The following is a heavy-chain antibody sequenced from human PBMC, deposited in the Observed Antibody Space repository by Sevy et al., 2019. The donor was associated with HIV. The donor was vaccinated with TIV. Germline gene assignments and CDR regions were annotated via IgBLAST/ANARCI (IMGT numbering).Heavy chain of an antibody. D-gene: IGHD3-3*01. CDR1: GGSISSSSYY. CDR3: ARLDFWSGYPYFDY. Sequence: SETLSLTCTVSGGSISSSSYYWGWIRQPPGKGLEWIGSIYYSGSTYYNPSLKSRVTISVDMSKNQFSLKLSSVTAADTAVYYCARLDFWSGYPYFDYWGQGTLVTVSS. V-gene: IGHV4-39*01. CDR2: IYYSGST. J-gene: IGHJ4*02.